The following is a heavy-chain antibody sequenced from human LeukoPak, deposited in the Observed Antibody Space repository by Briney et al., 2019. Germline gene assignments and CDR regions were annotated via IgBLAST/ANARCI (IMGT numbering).Heavy chain of an antibody. D-gene: IGHD3-22*01. CDR1: GFTFNTYS. V-gene: IGHV3-15*01. CDR3: TTHSSGQYHNY. CDR2: IKSKPNGETI. Sequence: GGSLRHSCAASGFTFNTYSMNWVRQAPGKGLEWVGRIKSKPNGETIDYAAPVKGRFTISRDDSKTTLYLQMNSLKTEDTAVYYCTTHSSGQYHNYWGQGTLVTVSS. J-gene: IGHJ4*02.